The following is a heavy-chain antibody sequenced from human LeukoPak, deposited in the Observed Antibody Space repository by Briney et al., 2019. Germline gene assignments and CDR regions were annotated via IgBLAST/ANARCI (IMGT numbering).Heavy chain of an antibody. Sequence: GRSLRLSCAASGFTFSSYGMHWVRQAPGKGLEWVAVISYDGSNKYYADSVKGRFTISRDSSKNTLYLQMNSLRAEDTAVYYCARDPVGAIGYGMDVWGEGTTVTVSS. CDR3: ARDPVGAIGYGMDV. CDR2: ISYDGSNK. V-gene: IGHV3-30*03. CDR1: GFTFSSYG. J-gene: IGHJ6*04. D-gene: IGHD1-26*01.